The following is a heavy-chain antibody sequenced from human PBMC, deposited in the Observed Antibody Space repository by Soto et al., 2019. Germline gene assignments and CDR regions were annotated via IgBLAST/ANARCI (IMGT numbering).Heavy chain of an antibody. CDR1: GFTFSSYA. CDR3: ARVIMGAMVHAFEI. CDR2: INGGSSTT. D-gene: IGHD1-26*01. J-gene: IGHJ3*02. Sequence: EVHLLESGGDLVQPGGSLRLSCAASGFTFSSYAVNWVRQAPGKGLEWVSAINGGSSTTYYADSVKGRFTISRDNSRNTLYLQMNSRRAEDTAIYYCARVIMGAMVHAFEIWGQGTMVAVSS. V-gene: IGHV3-23*01.